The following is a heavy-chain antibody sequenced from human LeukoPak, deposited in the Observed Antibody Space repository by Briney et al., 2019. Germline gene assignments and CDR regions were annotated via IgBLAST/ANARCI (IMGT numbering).Heavy chain of an antibody. J-gene: IGHJ4*02. D-gene: IGHD5-18*01. CDR3: AKHYFYSYGSLDY. CDR1: GFTFSAYS. V-gene: IGHV3-48*02. CDR2: ISSSSSTT. Sequence: QPGGSLRLSCAASGFTFSAYSMNWVRQPPGKGLEWVSYISSSSSTTHYADSVKGRFTISRDNAKNSLYLQMKSLRDEDTAVYFCAKHYFYSYGSLDYWGQGTLVTVSS.